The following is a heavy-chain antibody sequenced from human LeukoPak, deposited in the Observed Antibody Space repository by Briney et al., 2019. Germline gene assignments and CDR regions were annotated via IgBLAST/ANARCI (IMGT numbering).Heavy chain of an antibody. CDR3: AREWDLSGAYYMDV. CDR2: ISSDGSNT. Sequence: PGGSLRLSCAASGFSFSTYWMHWVRQDARKGLVWVSRISSDGSNTIYADSVKGRFTISRDNVNNTLYLQMNSLRGDDTAIYYCAREWDLSGAYYMDVWGKGTTVIVSS. V-gene: IGHV3-74*01. CDR1: GFSFSTYW. D-gene: IGHD7-27*01. J-gene: IGHJ6*03.